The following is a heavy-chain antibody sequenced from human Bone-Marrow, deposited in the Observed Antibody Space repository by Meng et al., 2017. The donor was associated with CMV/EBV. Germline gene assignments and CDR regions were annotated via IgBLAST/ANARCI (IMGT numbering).Heavy chain of an antibody. J-gene: IGHJ6*01. V-gene: IGHV1-8*01. D-gene: IGHD3-10*01. CDR2: MNPNSGNT. Sequence: ASVKVSCKASGYTFTSYDINWVRQATGQGLEWMGWMNPNSGNTGYAQKFQGRVTMTRNTSISTAYMELSSLRSEDTAVYYCARGRSKGVFTMVRGPRPGMDVWGQGTTVTVYS. CDR3: ARGRSKGVFTMVRGPRPGMDV. CDR1: GYTFTSYD.